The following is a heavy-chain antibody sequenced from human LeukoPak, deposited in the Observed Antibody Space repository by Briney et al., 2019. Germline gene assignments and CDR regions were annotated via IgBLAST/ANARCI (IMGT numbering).Heavy chain of an antibody. Sequence: GGSLRLSCSGSGFAFSGFAMGWVRQAPGKGLEWVSSISGRGGNTYYADSVEGRFTVSRDNTKNTLYLQMNSLRAEDTALYYCARGRGGDYVPSRFDYWGQGTLVTVSS. V-gene: IGHV3-23*01. D-gene: IGHD4-17*01. CDR3: ARGRGGDYVPSRFDY. CDR2: ISGRGGNT. J-gene: IGHJ4*02. CDR1: GFAFSGFA.